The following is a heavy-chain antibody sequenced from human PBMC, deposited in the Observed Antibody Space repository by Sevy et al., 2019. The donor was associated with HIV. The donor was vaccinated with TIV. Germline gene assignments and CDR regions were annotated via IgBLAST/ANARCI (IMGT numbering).Heavy chain of an antibody. J-gene: IGHJ4*02. Sequence: GGSLRLSCAASGFKFSSYAMSWVRQPPGKGLEWVSTISGSGGSTYYADSVKGRFTISRDNSKNTLCLQMSSLRVEDTAMYFCAKHYGSGWPEFDFWGQGTLVTVSS. V-gene: IGHV3-23*01. CDR3: AKHYGSGWPEFDF. CDR1: GFKFSSYA. CDR2: ISGSGGST. D-gene: IGHD6-25*01.